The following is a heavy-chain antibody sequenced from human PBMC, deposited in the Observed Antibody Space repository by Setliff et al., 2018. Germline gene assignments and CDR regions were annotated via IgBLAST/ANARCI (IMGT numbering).Heavy chain of an antibody. V-gene: IGHV4-39*02. CDR2: IHYSVLT. CDR1: GGSISSGSYY. D-gene: IGHD3-10*01. CDR3: AGYQGSGSNYKVVNWFDP. Sequence: KAAETLSLTCTVSGGSISSGSYYWGWIRQPPRKGLEWIGSIHYSVLTYYTTSLRSRATISVDTSKNRFSLQLSSVTAADTAVYYCAGYQGSGSNYKVVNWFDPWGQGTLVTVSS. J-gene: IGHJ5*02.